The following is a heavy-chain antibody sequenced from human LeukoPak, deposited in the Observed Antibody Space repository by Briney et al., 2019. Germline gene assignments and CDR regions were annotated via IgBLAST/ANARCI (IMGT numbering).Heavy chain of an antibody. CDR1: GYTFTGYY. D-gene: IGHD3-10*01. V-gene: IGHV1-2*07. J-gene: IGHJ4*02. CDR2: INPNSGGT. CDR3: ARGLLLWFGELLGFDY. Sequence: ASVKVSCKASGYTFTGYYTHWVRQAAGQGLEWMGWINPNSGGTNYAHKFQGRVTMTRDTSISTAYMELSRLRSADTAVYYCARGLLLWFGELLGFDYWGQGTLVTVSS.